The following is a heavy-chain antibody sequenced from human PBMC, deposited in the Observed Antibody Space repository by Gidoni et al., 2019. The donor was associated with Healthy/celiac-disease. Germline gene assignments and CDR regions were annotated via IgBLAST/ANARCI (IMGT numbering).Heavy chain of an antibody. CDR3: ARGYCSSTSCHNVGGEWFDP. J-gene: IGHJ5*02. CDR2: INHSGST. D-gene: IGHD2-2*01. Sequence: QVQLQQWGAGLFKPSETLSLTCAVYGGSFSGSYWSWIRQPPGKGLEWIGEINHSGSTKYNPSLKSRVNISVDTSKNQFSLKLSSMTAADTAVYYCARGYCSSTSCHNVGGEWFDPWGQGTLVTVSS. V-gene: IGHV4-34*01. CDR1: GGSFSGSY.